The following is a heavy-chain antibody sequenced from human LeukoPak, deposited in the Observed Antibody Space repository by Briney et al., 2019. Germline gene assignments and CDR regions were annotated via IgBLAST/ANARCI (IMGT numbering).Heavy chain of an antibody. Sequence: PGGSLRLSCAASGFTFNSYSMNWVRQAPGKGLEWVSYISSSSSTIYYADSVKGRFTISRDNAKNSLYLQMNSLRAEDTAVYYCARAAYSYGYSWGQGTLVTVSS. CDR1: GFTFNSYS. D-gene: IGHD5-18*01. J-gene: IGHJ4*02. CDR3: ARAAYSYGYS. CDR2: ISSSSSTI. V-gene: IGHV3-48*01.